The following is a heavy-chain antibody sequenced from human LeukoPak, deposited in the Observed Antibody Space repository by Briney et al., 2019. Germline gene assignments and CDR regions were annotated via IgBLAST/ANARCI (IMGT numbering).Heavy chain of an antibody. D-gene: IGHD3-3*01. CDR2: IIPILGIA. CDR1: GGTFSSYA. V-gene: IGHV1-69*04. J-gene: IGHJ4*02. Sequence: SVKVSCKASGGTFSSYAISLVRQAPGQGLEWMGRIIPILGIANYAQKFQGRVTITADKSTSTAYMELSSLRSEDTAVYYCASLYDFWSGYSHLFDYWGQGTLVTVSS. CDR3: ASLYDFWSGYSHLFDY.